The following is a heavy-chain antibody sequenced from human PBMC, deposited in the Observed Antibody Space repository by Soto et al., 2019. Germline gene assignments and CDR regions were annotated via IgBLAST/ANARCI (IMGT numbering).Heavy chain of an antibody. CDR1: GGTSSNFV. D-gene: IGHD3-22*01. CDR3: ARXXXXXYDRGDSYYHTMDV. Sequence: QVQLVQSGTEVKKSGSSVKVSCRASGGTSSNFVITWVRQVPGQGLEWLGGILPMFGAVKYAQKFQDRLIITADRSTQTAAMELGSLRSEDTAVYYCARXXXXXYDRGDSYYHTMDVWGHGTTVTVS. CDR2: ILPMFGAV. J-gene: IGHJ6*02. V-gene: IGHV1-69*06.